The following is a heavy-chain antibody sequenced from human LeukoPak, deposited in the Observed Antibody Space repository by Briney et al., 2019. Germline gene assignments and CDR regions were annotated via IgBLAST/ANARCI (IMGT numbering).Heavy chain of an antibody. CDR1: GFTFGDYA. Sequence: GGSLRLSCTASGFTFGDYAMSWFRQAPGKGLEWVGFIRSKAYGGTTEYAASVKGRFTISRDDSKSIAYLQMNSLKTEDTAVYYCTREVMVRGVIISSDYWGQGTLVTVSS. J-gene: IGHJ4*02. CDR3: TREVMVRGVIISSDY. V-gene: IGHV3-49*03. CDR2: IRSKAYGGTT. D-gene: IGHD3-10*01.